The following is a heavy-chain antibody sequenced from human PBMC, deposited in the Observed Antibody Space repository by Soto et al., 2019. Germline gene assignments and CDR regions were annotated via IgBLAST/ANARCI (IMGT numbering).Heavy chain of an antibody. D-gene: IGHD3-22*01. Sequence: EVQLLGSGGGLVQPGGSLRLSCAASGFTFSSCAMTWVRQAPGKGLEWVSAINGGGDRTFHADSVKGRFTISRDNSKNTRYLQMNSLRAEDTAVYYCAKSGYDSSGYHLIDYWGQGALVTVSS. CDR1: GFTFSSCA. CDR3: AKSGYDSSGYHLIDY. V-gene: IGHV3-23*01. J-gene: IGHJ4*02. CDR2: INGGGDRT.